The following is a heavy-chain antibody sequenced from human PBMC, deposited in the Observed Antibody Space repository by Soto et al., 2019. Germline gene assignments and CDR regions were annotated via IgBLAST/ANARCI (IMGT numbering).Heavy chain of an antibody. CDR3: ARYYYGSGSYYNHTYYYYYYMDV. J-gene: IGHJ6*03. Sequence: QVQLVQSGAEVKKPGASVKVSCKASGYTFTSYDINWVRQATGQGLEWMGWMNPNSGNTGYAQKFQGRVTMTRNTSISTDYMELSSLRSEDTAVYYCARYYYGSGSYYNHTYYYYYYMDVWGKGTTVTVSS. CDR2: MNPNSGNT. D-gene: IGHD3-10*01. CDR1: GYTFTSYD. V-gene: IGHV1-8*01.